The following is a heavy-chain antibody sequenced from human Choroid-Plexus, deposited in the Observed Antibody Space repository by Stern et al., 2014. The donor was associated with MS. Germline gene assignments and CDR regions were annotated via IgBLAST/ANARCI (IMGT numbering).Heavy chain of an antibody. Sequence: VQLVESGGGLMLPGGSLRLSCAASGFTFSNYAMGWVRPAPGKGLEWVSAIRGRGGGIYYADSVKGRFTISRDNSKNTLYLQMNSLRAEDTALYYCARDPWGVKYFDYWGQGTLVAVSS. CDR3: ARDPWGVKYFDY. CDR2: IRGRGGGI. CDR1: GFTFSNYA. J-gene: IGHJ4*02. D-gene: IGHD3-16*01. V-gene: IGHV3-23*04.